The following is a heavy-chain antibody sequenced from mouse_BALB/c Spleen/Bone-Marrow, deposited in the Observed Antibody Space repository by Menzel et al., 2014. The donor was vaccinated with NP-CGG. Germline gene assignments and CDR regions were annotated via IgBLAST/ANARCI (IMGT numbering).Heavy chain of an antibody. J-gene: IGHJ4*01. D-gene: IGHD1-1*01. CDR1: GYTFTRYV. Sequence: EVQLQQSGPELVKPGASVKMSCKASGYTFTRYVMYWVKQTPGQGLEWIGYINPYNDGTKYNEKFKGKATLTSDKSSSTAYMELSSLTSEDSAVYYCARSLLRADYWGQGTSVTVSS. V-gene: IGHV1-14*01. CDR2: INPYNDGT. CDR3: ARSLLRADY.